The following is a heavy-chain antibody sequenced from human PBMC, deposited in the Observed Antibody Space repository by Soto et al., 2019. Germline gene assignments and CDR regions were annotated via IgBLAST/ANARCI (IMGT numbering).Heavy chain of an antibody. CDR2: ISYDGSNK. CDR3: AKDRVPDTAMVYGMDV. V-gene: IGHV3-30*18. CDR1: GFTFSSYG. J-gene: IGHJ6*02. D-gene: IGHD5-18*01. Sequence: PGGALRLSCAASGFTFSSYGMHWVRQAPGKGLEWVAVISYDGSNKYYADSVKGRFTISRDNSKNTLYLQMNSLRAEDTAVYYCAKDRVPDTAMVYGMDVWGQGTTVTVSS.